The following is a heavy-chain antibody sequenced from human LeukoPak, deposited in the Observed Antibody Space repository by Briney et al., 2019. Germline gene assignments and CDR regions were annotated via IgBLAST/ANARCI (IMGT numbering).Heavy chain of an antibody. J-gene: IGHJ4*02. CDR2: ISGSGGST. CDR1: GFTFSSYA. CDR3: ATTNRYSGSYRDFDY. D-gene: IGHD1-26*01. Sequence: PGGSLRLSCAASGFTFSSYAMSWVRQAPGKGVEWVSAISGSGGSTYYADSVKGRFTISRDNSKNTLYLQMNSLRAEDTALYYCATTNRYSGSYRDFDYWGQGTLVTVSS. V-gene: IGHV3-23*01.